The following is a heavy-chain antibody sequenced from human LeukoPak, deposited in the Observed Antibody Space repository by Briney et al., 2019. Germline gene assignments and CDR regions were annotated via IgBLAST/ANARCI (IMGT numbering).Heavy chain of an antibody. CDR3: ARDGYSGYHWLN. J-gene: IGHJ4*02. V-gene: IGHV3-66*01. Sequence: GGSLRLSCAASGFAVSSNYMTWVRQAPGKGLEWVSLIYSGGNTYYAESVKGRFTISRDSSENTLHLQMNNLRAEDTAVYYCARDGYSGYHWLNWGQGTLVTVSS. CDR2: IYSGGNT. D-gene: IGHD5-12*01. CDR1: GFAVSSNY.